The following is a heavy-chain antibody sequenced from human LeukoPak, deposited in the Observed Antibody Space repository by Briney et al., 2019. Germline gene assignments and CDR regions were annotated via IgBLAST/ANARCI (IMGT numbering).Heavy chain of an antibody. Sequence: ASVKVSCKASGYTFKNYGVSWVRQAPGQGFEWMGWISASNGNTNYAQKFQGRVTMTTDTSTSTAYMELRSLRFDGTAVYYCGKGSTLGYWGQGTLVTVSS. D-gene: IGHD7-27*01. CDR2: ISASNGNT. CDR3: GKGSTLGY. J-gene: IGHJ4*02. V-gene: IGHV1-18*01. CDR1: GYTFKNYG.